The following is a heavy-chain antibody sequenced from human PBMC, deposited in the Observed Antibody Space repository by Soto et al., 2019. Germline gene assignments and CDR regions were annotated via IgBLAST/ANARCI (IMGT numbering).Heavy chain of an antibody. CDR1: GPTFTKYE. Sequence: ASVKVSCKASGPTFTKYETIWVRQATGQGPEWMGWMNPNTGDTVYAQKFQGRVTLTRDTSISTAYMELSSLRYDDTAVYYCARGRGGHCAGGKCNRWLDPCGKRTLVALCS. CDR2: MNPNTGDT. J-gene: IGHJ5*02. V-gene: IGHV1-8*01. CDR3: ARGRGGHCAGGKCNRWLDP. D-gene: IGHD2-21*01.